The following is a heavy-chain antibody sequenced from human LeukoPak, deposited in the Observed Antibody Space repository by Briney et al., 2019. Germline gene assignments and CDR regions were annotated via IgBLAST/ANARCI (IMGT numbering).Heavy chain of an antibody. V-gene: IGHV3-23*01. CDR1: GFTFSSYA. CDR3: ARGGYYYYYMDV. CDR2: ISGSGGST. J-gene: IGHJ6*03. Sequence: GGSLRLSCAASGFTFSSYAMSWVRQAPGKGLEWVSAISGSGGSTYYADSVKGRFTISRDNAKNSLYVQMNSLRAEDTAVYYCARGGYYYYYMDVWGKGTTVTVSS.